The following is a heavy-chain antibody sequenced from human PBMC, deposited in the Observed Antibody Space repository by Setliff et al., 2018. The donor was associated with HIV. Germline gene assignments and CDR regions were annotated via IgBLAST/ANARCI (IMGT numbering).Heavy chain of an antibody. CDR2: IIPKSGAT. CDR3: ARGAEALAINPSSFDYYFSY. D-gene: IGHD3-9*01. J-gene: IGHJ4*02. V-gene: IGHV1-2*02. Sequence: ASVKVSCKASGGTFSLYAIKWVRKAPGQGLEWMGGIIPKSGATKNAQKFQGRVTMTRDTSISTVYMELSSLRSDDTALYFCARGAEALAINPSSFDYYFSYWRQGTPVTVSS. CDR1: GGTFSLYA.